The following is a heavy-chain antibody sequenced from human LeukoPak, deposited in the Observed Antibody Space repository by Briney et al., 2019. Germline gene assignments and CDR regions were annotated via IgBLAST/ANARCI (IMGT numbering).Heavy chain of an antibody. CDR1: GFTFRSSE. CDR2: ISSLGTKI. Sequence: GGSRRLSCAASGFTFRSSEMNWVRQAPGKGLEWVSYISSLGTKIYYADSVKGRFTMSRDNAKNSLHLQMNSLRAEDTAIYYCARERVTTGGDACDIWGHGTMVTVSS. J-gene: IGHJ3*02. V-gene: IGHV3-48*03. D-gene: IGHD4-11*01. CDR3: ARERVTTGGDACDI.